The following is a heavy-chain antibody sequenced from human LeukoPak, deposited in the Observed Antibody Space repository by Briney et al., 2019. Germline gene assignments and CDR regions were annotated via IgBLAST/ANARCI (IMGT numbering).Heavy chain of an antibody. CDR2: INPNNGGT. Sequence: ASVKVSCKASGYTFAAYYIHWVRQTPGQRLEWVGWINPNNGGTNYAQNFQGRVTMTRDTYITTAHMELTKLRSDDTAVYYCARDHYDSSGHFDSWGQGTLVTVSS. D-gene: IGHD3-22*01. J-gene: IGHJ4*02. CDR1: GYTFAAYY. CDR3: ARDHYDSSGHFDS. V-gene: IGHV1-2*02.